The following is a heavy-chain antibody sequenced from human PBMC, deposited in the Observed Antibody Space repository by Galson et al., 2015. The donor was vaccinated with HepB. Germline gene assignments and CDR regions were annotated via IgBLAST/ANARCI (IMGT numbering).Heavy chain of an antibody. J-gene: IGHJ4*02. Sequence: SLRLSCAASGFIIRNYGMSWVRQAPGKGLEWVSTINDDGRNTHYADNVRGRFTISKDTSENTLYLHMNSLRADDTAVYYCTKGDGGYYEIDYWGQGAPVSVSS. D-gene: IGHD1-26*01. V-gene: IGHV3-23*01. CDR3: TKGDGGYYEIDY. CDR1: GFIIRNYG. CDR2: INDDGRNT.